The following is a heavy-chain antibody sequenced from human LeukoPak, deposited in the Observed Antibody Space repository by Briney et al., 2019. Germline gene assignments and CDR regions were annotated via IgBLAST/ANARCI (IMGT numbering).Heavy chain of an antibody. CDR3: AREAGYSSGSSQGYFDY. J-gene: IGHJ4*02. CDR1: GGTFSSYA. V-gene: IGHV1-69*13. D-gene: IGHD6-19*01. CDR2: IIPIFGTA. Sequence: SVKVSCKASGGTFSSYAISWVRQAPGQGLEWMGGIIPIFGTANYAQKFQGRVTITADESTSTAYMELSSLRSEDTAVYYCAREAGYSSGSSQGYFDYWGQGTLVTVSS.